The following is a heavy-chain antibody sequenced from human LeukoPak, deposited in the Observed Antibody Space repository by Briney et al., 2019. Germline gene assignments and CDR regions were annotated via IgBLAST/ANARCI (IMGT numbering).Heavy chain of an antibody. J-gene: IGHJ4*02. Sequence: KPSETLSLTCTVSGGSVSSRSHYWGWIRQPPGKGLEWIRSISYSGNTYSNPSLKSRVTISVDTSKNQFSLKLSSVTAADTAVYYCARGYYDSSGYWDYFDYWGQGTLVTVSS. V-gene: IGHV4-39*01. CDR3: ARGYYDSSGYWDYFDY. D-gene: IGHD3-22*01. CDR1: GGSVSSRSHY. CDR2: ISYSGNT.